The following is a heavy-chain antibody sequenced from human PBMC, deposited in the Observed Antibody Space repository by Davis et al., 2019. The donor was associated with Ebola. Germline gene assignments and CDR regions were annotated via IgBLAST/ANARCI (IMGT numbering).Heavy chain of an antibody. J-gene: IGHJ4*02. D-gene: IGHD1-7*01. CDR1: GFTFSDYY. V-gene: IGHV3-30*18. CDR3: AKLELLGY. Sequence: GESLKISCAASGFTFSDYYMSWIRQAPGKGLEWVAVISYDGSNKYYADSVKGRFTISRDNSKNTLYLQMNSLRAEDTAVYYCAKLELLGYWGQGTLVTVSS. CDR2: ISYDGSNK.